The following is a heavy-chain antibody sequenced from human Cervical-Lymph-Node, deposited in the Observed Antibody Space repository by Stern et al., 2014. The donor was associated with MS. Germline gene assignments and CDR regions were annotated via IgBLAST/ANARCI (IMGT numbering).Heavy chain of an antibody. CDR2: IDYGGPT. J-gene: IGHJ4*02. D-gene: IGHD6-19*01. CDR3: ARPKAGPFDF. CDR1: GGSISSSTYY. V-gene: IGHV4-39*01. Sequence: QVPLQESGPGLVTPSETLSLTCTVSGGSISSSTYYWGWIRQPPGKGLEWIASIDYGGPTYYTPSLESRLTIFVDTPKNQFPLGLRFVTAADTAVYYCARPKAGPFDFWGQGTQVTVSS.